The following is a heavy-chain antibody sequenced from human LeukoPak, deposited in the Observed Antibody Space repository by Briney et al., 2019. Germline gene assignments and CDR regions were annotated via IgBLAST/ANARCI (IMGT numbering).Heavy chain of an antibody. V-gene: IGHV4-39*01. CDR3: ARPRGSGSNNWFDP. CDR1: GGSISSSSYY. CDR2: IYYSGST. J-gene: IGHJ5*02. D-gene: IGHD3-10*01. Sequence: SETLSLTCTVSGGSISSSSYYWGWIRQPPGKGLEWLGSIYYSGSTYYTPSLKSRVTISVDTSKNQFSLKLSSVTAADTAVYYCARPRGSGSNNWFDPWGQRTLVTVSS.